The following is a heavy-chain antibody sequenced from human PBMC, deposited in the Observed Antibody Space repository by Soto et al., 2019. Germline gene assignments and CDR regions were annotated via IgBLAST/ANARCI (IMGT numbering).Heavy chain of an antibody. Sequence: PGGSLRLSCSASGFTFGAYPVSWFRQAPGKGLQWVGFIRSKAYGATTEFAASVRGRFTISRDDSISIAYLQMNSLNSEDTAVYFCARDFRRGNTSAFDIWGQGTMVTVSS. CDR2: IRSKAYGATT. CDR1: GFTFGAYP. J-gene: IGHJ3*02. V-gene: IGHV3-49*03. CDR3: ARDFRRGNTSAFDI. D-gene: IGHD4-4*01.